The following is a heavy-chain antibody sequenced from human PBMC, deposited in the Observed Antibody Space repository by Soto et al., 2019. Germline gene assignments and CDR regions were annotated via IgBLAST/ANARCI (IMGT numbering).Heavy chain of an antibody. Sequence: GGSLRLSCAASGFTFSSYAMHWVRQAPGKGLEYVSAISSNGGSTYYVDSVKGRFTISRDNSKNTLDLQMNSLRAEDTAVFYCAKDTYYHDTSGYYTFDYWGQGTLVTVSS. CDR3: AKDTYYHDTSGYYTFDY. J-gene: IGHJ4*02. CDR1: GFTFSSYA. D-gene: IGHD3-22*01. V-gene: IGHV3-64*04. CDR2: ISSNGGST.